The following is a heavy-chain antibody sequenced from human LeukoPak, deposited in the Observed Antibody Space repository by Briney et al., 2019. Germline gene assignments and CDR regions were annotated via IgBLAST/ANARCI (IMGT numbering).Heavy chain of an antibody. V-gene: IGHV4-59*01. D-gene: IGHD4-11*01. J-gene: IGHJ5*02. CDR3: ARDYSNYDWFDL. CDR2: IYYNGNT. CDR1: GGSISSYY. Sequence: SETLSLTCTVSGGSISSYYWSWIRQPPVKGLEWIRYIYYNGNTNYNPSLKSRVTMSVDTSKNQFSLKLRSVTAADTAVYYCARDYSNYDWFDLWGQGTLVTVSS.